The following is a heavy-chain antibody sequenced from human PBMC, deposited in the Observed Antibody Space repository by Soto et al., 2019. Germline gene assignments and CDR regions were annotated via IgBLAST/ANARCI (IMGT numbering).Heavy chain of an antibody. V-gene: IGHV4-34*01. CDR1: GGSFSGYY. J-gene: IGHJ4*02. CDR3: ASGTHSGWPIPGY. D-gene: IGHD6-19*01. CDR2: INHSGST. Sequence: QVQVQQWGAGLLKPSETLSLTCAVYGGSFSGYYWTWIRQPPGKGLEWIGEINHSGSTNYNPSLKSRVTISVDMSKNQISLKLSSVTAADTAVYYCASGTHSGWPIPGYWGQGTLVTVSS.